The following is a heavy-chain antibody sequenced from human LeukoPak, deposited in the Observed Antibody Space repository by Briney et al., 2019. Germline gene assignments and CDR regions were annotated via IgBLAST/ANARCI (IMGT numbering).Heavy chain of an antibody. CDR2: ISYDGTNE. J-gene: IGHJ4*02. CDR1: GLTFNNYV. Sequence: PGGSLRLSCAASGLTFNNYVMNWVRQAPGKGLEWVASISYDGTNEYYADSVKGRFTISKDNSKNTLYLQMNSLRAEDTAVYYCAKPARTDYADYWGQGTLVTVSS. D-gene: IGHD1-14*01. CDR3: AKPARTDYADY. V-gene: IGHV3-30*18.